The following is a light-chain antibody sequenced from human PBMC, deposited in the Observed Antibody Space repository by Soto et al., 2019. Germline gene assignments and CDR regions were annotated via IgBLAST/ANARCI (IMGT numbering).Light chain of an antibody. J-gene: IGLJ2*01. V-gene: IGLV2-14*01. CDR1: SSDVGGYNY. CDR3: SSYTSIITVI. Sequence: QSALTQPASVSGSPGQTITISCTGTSSDVGGYNYVSWYQQHPGKAPKLMIYEVSNRPSGVSNRSSGSKSGNTASLTISGLQAEDEADYYCSSYTSIITVIFGGGTKLTVL. CDR2: EVS.